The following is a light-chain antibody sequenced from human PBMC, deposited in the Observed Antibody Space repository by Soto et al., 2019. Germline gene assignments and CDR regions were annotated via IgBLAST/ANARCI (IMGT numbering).Light chain of an antibody. CDR3: QQRRNLPT. J-gene: IGKJ1*01. Sequence: EIVLTQSPATLSLSPGERATLSCRASQSVSSYLAWYQQKPGQAPRLLIYDASNRATGIPARFSGSGSGTDFTLTISSLEPEDFAVYYCQQRRNLPTFGQGTKVDIK. CDR1: QSVSSY. CDR2: DAS. V-gene: IGKV3-11*01.